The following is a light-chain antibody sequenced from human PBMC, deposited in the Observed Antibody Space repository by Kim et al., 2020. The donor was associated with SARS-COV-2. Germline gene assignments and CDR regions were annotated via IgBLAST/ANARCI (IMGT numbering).Light chain of an antibody. J-gene: IGKJ5*01. CDR1: QAIRDD. Sequence: AIQMTQSPSSLSASVGDRVTFTCRASQAIRDDVGWYQQKPGKAPKLLISAASNLQSGVPSRFSGSGSGTDFTLTISGLQPEDSATYYCLQDYNYPITFGQGTRLEIK. CDR2: AAS. CDR3: LQDYNYPIT. V-gene: IGKV1-6*01.